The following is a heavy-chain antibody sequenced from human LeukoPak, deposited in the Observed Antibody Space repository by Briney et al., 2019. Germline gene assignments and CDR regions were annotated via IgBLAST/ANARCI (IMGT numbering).Heavy chain of an antibody. J-gene: IGHJ3*02. V-gene: IGHV4-39*07. CDR3: AREFGGSYLTYDAFDI. CDR2: IYYSGST. Sequence: PSETLSLTCTVSGGSISSSSYYWGWIRQPPGKGLEWIGSIYYSGSTYYNPSLKSRVTISVDTSKNQFSLKLSSVTAADTAVYYCAREFGGSYLTYDAFDIWGQGTMVTVSS. D-gene: IGHD1-26*01. CDR1: GGSISSSSYY.